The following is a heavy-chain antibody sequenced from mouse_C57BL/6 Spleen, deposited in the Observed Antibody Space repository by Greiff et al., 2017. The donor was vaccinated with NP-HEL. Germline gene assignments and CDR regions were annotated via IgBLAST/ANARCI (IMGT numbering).Heavy chain of an antibody. J-gene: IGHJ2*01. CDR2: INPGSGGT. CDR1: GYAFTNYL. V-gene: IGHV1-54*01. CDR3: ARSLSGH. D-gene: IGHD3-1*01. Sequence: QVQLQQSVAELVRPGTSVKVSCKASGYAFTNYLIEWVKQRPGQGLEWIGVINPGSGGTNYNEKFKGKATLTADKSSSTAYMQLSSLTSEDSAVYFCARSLSGHWGQGTTLTVSS.